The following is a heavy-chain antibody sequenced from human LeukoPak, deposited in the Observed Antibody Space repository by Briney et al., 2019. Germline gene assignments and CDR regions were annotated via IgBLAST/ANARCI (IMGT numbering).Heavy chain of an antibody. D-gene: IGHD3-9*01. CDR1: GFTFSSYA. CDR2: ISYDGSNK. CDR3: ARGDDILTGYLHSDY. V-gene: IGHV3-30*04. Sequence: GGSLRLSCAASGFTFSSYAMHWVRQAPGKGLEWVAVISYDGSNKYYADSVKGRFTISRDNSKNTLYLQMNSLRAEDTAVYYCARGDDILTGYLHSDYWGQGTLVTVSS. J-gene: IGHJ4*02.